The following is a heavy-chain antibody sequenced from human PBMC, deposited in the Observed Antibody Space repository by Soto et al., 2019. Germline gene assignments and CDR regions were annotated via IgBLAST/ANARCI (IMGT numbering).Heavy chain of an antibody. J-gene: IGHJ5*02. D-gene: IGHD2-2*01. Sequence: SETLSLTCTVSGGSISSGGYYWSWIRQHPGKGLEWIGYIYYSGSTYYNPSRKSRVTISVDTSKNQFSLKLSSVTAADTAVYYCARVLGYCSSTSCYSSNWFDPWGQGTLVTVSS. CDR3: ARVLGYCSSTSCYSSNWFDP. V-gene: IGHV4-31*03. CDR1: GGSISSGGYY. CDR2: IYYSGST.